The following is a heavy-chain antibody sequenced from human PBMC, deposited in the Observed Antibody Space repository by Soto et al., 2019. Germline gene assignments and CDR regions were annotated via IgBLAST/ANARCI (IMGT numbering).Heavy chain of an antibody. J-gene: IGHJ6*02. CDR3: ARAAAAGSGGTYYYYGMDV. CDR1: GGTFSSYA. Sequence: QVQLVQSGAEVKKPGSSVKVSCKASGGTFSSYAISWVRQAPGQGLEGMGWIIPIFGTANYAQKFQGRVTITEDESTSTAYMELSSLRSEDTAVYYCARAAAAGSGGTYYYYGMDVWGQGTTVPVSS. D-gene: IGHD6-13*01. CDR2: IIPIFGTA. V-gene: IGHV1-69*01.